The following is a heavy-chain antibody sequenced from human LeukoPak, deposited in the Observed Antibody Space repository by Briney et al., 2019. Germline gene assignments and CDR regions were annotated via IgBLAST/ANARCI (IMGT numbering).Heavy chain of an antibody. CDR3: TRAEEQRPIDY. CDR1: GFTLSSYW. CDR2: INSDGSSI. D-gene: IGHD6-25*01. J-gene: IGHJ4*02. Sequence: GGSLRLSCAASGFTLSSYWMHWVRQAPGKGLVWVSRINSDGSSISYADSVKRWFTIYRDNAKNTLYLQMNSLTADDTAMCHCTRAEEQRPIDYGGQGSLVTVSS. V-gene: IGHV3-74*01.